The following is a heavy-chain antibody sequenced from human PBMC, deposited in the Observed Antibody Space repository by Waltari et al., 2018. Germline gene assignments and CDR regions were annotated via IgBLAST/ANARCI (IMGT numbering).Heavy chain of an antibody. CDR2: IKEDESEK. V-gene: IGHV3-7*01. J-gene: IGHJ4*02. CDR1: GFTFSRHW. CDR3: TKNTWAEAGSD. Sequence: EVQLVESGGGLVQPGGSLRLSCSASGFTFSRHWMTWVRQAPGKGLEWVANIKEDESEKYDVDSVKGRFTIARDNSKNTVYLQMDSLRAEDTATYYCTKNTWAEAGSDWGQGILVTVSS. D-gene: IGHD6-19*01.